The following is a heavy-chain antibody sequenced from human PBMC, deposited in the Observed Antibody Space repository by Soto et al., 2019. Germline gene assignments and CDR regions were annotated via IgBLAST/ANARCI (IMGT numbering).Heavy chain of an antibody. V-gene: IGHV1-46*01. Sequence: ASVKVSCKASGYTFTSYYMHWVRQAPGQGLEWMGIINPSGGSTSYAQKFQGRVTMTRDTSTSTVYMELSSLRSEDTAVYYCARVVGYYYYSSGYYGPDAFDICGQGTMVTVSS. D-gene: IGHD3-22*01. CDR2: INPSGGST. CDR1: GYTFTSYY. CDR3: ARVVGYYYYSSGYYGPDAFDI. J-gene: IGHJ3*02.